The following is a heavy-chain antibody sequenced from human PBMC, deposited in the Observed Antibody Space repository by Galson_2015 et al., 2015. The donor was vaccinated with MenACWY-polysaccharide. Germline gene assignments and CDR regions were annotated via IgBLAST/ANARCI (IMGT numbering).Heavy chain of an antibody. V-gene: IGHV3-23*01. CDR2: ISDNSGTT. CDR3: ARARGLVGAKTPRFDF. CDR1: GFTFSNYA. Sequence: SLRLSCAASGFTFSNYAMSWVRLAPGKGLEWVSTISDNSGTTYYADSVKGRFTISRDNSKNTLYLQMNSLRAEDTAVYYCARARGLVGAKTPRFDFWGQGTLVTVSS. D-gene: IGHD1-26*01. J-gene: IGHJ4*02.